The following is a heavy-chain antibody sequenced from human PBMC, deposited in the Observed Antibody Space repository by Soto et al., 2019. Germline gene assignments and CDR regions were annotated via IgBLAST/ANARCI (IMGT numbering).Heavy chain of an antibody. D-gene: IGHD2-21*02. J-gene: IGHJ3*01. CDR3: VRDPVVTGFPLGAFDF. CDR1: GFTFSSYG. CDR2: ISYDGRNK. V-gene: IGHV3-30*03. Sequence: GGSLRLSCAASGFTFSSYGMHWVRQAPGKGLEWVAVISYDGRNKNYADSVEGRFTISRDNSKNTVYVQMNSLRPEDTAVYYCVRDPVVTGFPLGAFDFWGQGTMVTVSS.